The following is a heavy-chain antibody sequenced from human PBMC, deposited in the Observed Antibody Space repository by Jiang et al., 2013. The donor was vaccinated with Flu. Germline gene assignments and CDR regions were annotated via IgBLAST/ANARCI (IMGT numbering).Heavy chain of an antibody. CDR1: GYTFTTYG. CDR3: ARLLAGYDAFDI. Sequence: VSCKASGYTFTTYGISWVRQAPGQGLEWMGWIRAYNGNTNNAQKLQGRVTMTTDTSTSTAYMELRSLRSDDTAVYYCARLLAGYDAFDIWGQGTMVTVSS. V-gene: IGHV1-18*04. J-gene: IGHJ3*02. CDR2: IRAYNGNT. D-gene: IGHD2-21*01.